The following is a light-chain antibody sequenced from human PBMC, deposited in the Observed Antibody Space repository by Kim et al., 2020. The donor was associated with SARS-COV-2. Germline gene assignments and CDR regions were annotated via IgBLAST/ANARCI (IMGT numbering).Light chain of an antibody. J-gene: IGKJ2*01. Sequence: EIVMTQSPATLSVSPGERATLSCRASQSVSSDLAWYQQKPGQAPRLLVSGASTGATGIPARFSGSGSGTEFTLTISSLQSEDFAVYYCQQYNIWPYTFGQGTKLEI. V-gene: IGKV3-15*01. CDR1: QSVSSD. CDR2: GAS. CDR3: QQYNIWPYT.